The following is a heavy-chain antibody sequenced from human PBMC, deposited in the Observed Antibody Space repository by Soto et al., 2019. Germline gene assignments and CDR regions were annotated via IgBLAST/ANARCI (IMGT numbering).Heavy chain of an antibody. CDR2: IIPIFGTA. CDR1: GGTFSSYA. J-gene: IGHJ4*02. D-gene: IGHD6-19*01. V-gene: IGHV1-69*13. CDR3: ARGAVAGSSIDY. Sequence: ASVKVSCKASGGTFSSYAISWVRQAPGQGLEWMGGIIPIFGTANYAQKFQGRVTITADESTSTAYMELSSLRSEDTAVYYCARGAVAGSSIDYWGQGTLVTVSS.